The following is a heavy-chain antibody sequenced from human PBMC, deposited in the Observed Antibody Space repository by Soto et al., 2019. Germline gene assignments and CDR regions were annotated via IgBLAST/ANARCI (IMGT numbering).Heavy chain of an antibody. D-gene: IGHD4-4*01. CDR3: ARADYSNYDWFDP. J-gene: IGHJ5*02. V-gene: IGHV4-34*01. CDR1: GGSFSGYY. CDR2: INHSGST. Sequence: QVPLQQWGAGVLKSSETLFLTCAVYGGSFSGYYWSWIRQIPGQGLEWIGEINHSGSTTSNPSLNCLFTRPVDTSKNQFSLKLSSVTAADTAVYYRARADYSNYDWFDPRGQGTLVTVAS.